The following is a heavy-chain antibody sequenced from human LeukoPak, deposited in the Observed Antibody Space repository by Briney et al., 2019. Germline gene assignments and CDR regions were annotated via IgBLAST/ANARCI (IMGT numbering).Heavy chain of an antibody. D-gene: IGHD6-19*01. Sequence: GGSLRLSCAASGFTVSSNYMSWVRQAPGKGLEWVSVIYSGGSTYYADSVKGRFTISRDNSKNMLYLQMNSLRAEDTAVYYCARDRSSGWYYFDYWGQGTLVTVSS. CDR2: IYSGGST. V-gene: IGHV3-53*01. CDR3: ARDRSSGWYYFDY. CDR1: GFTVSSNY. J-gene: IGHJ4*02.